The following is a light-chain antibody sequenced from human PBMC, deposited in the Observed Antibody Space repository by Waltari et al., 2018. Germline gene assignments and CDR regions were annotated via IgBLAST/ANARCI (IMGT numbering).Light chain of an antibody. J-gene: IGKJ1*01. V-gene: IGKV3-15*01. CDR1: QNVSKN. CDR3: QSYTTWIWT. CDR2: GAS. Sequence: DREVTQSPATLSLSPGERAPLSCRASQNVSKNLAWYQQNPGQAPSLLIYGASTMPTDIPDRFTGSGSGTDFTLTINSLQPEDFGVYYCQSYTTWIWTFGRGTKVEI.